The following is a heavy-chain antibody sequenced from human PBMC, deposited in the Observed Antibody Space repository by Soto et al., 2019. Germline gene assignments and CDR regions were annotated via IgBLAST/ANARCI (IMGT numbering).Heavy chain of an antibody. V-gene: IGHV4-30-4*01. J-gene: IGHJ5*02. D-gene: IGHD2-21*01. CDR3: AREERKGIISWFDP. CDR2: IYYTGIT. CDR1: GGSVSGVDYF. Sequence: SETLSLTCTVSGGSVSGVDYFWSWIRQSPGKGLGWIGYIYYTGITHLNPSLKSRLTMAVDTSKNEFSLKLTSVSAADPAVYFSAREERKGIISWFDPWGQGTPVTAPQ.